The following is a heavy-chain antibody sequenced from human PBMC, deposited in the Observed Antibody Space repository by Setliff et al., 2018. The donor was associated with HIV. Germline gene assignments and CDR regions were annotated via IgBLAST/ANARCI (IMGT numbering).Heavy chain of an antibody. D-gene: IGHD3-22*01. CDR3: ARTRYYYDSSSYYFQYYYYMDV. CDR1: GGSISSSSYY. CDR2: IYYSGRT. Sequence: LSLTCTVSGGSISSSSYYWGWIRQPPGKGLEWIGNIYYSGRTYSNPSLKSRLTISKDTSKNQISLKLSSVTAADTAVYYCARTRYYYDSSSYYFQYYYYMDVWGKGTTVTVSS. V-gene: IGHV4-39*07. J-gene: IGHJ6*03.